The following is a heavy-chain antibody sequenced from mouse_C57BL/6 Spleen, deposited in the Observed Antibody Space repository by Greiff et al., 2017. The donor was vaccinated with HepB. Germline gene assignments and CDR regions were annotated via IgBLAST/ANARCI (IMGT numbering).Heavy chain of an antibody. Sequence: DVMLVESGEGLVKPGGSLKLSCAASGFTFSSYAMSWVRQTPEKRLEWVAYISSGGDYIYYADTVKGRFTISRDNARNTLYLQMSSLKSEDTAMYYCTRGPYDFLFAYWGQGTLVTVSA. V-gene: IGHV5-9-1*02. CDR1: GFTFSSYA. D-gene: IGHD2-4*01. J-gene: IGHJ3*01. CDR2: ISSGGDYI. CDR3: TRGPYDFLFAY.